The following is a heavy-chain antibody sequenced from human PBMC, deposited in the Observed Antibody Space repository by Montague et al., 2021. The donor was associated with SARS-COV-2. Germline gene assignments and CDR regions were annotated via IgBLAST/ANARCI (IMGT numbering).Heavy chain of an antibody. CDR1: DGSITSDNYY. V-gene: IGHV4-61*02. J-gene: IGHJ4*02. CDR2: IFTSGNT. CDR3: AGVRFNAWHYFDY. Sequence: TLSLTCTVSDGSITSDNYYWSWIQQPAGKGLEWIGRIFTSGNTDYNPSLTGRVTMSLDTSESQFSLKLDSVTAADTAIYYCAGVRFNAWHYFDYWGPGILVTVSS. D-gene: IGHD3-16*01.